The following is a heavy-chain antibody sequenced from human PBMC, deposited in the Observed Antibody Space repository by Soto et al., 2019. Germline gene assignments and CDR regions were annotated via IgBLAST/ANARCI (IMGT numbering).Heavy chain of an antibody. J-gene: IGHJ4*02. CDR3: ARDTGDGTFDF. D-gene: IGHD7-27*01. Sequence: ASAKVSCTASGYTFCSYAMHWVRQAPGQRLEWMGWINAGYGNTKSSQKFQDRVTISRDTSASTAYMELTSLRSEDTAVYYCARDTGDGTFDFWGQGTLVTVPQ. CDR1: GYTFCSYA. V-gene: IGHV1-3*01. CDR2: INAGYGNT.